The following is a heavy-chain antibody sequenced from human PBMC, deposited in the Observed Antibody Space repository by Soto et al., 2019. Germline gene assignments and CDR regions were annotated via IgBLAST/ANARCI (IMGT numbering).Heavy chain of an antibody. J-gene: IGHJ6*02. CDR2: IYYSGST. D-gene: IGHD3-22*01. Sequence: SETLSLTCTVSGGSISSSSYYWGWIRQPPGKGLEWIGSIYYSGSTYYDPSLKSRVTISVDTSKNQFSLKLSSVTAADTAVYYCASVGTGSGYSHYYYGMDVWGQGTKVTVSS. V-gene: IGHV4-39*01. CDR1: GGSISSSSYY. CDR3: ASVGTGSGYSHYYYGMDV.